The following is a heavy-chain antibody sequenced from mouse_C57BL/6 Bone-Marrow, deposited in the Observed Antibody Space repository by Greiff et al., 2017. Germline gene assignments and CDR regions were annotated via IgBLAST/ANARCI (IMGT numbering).Heavy chain of an antibody. CDR2: IDPSDSDP. CDR1: GYTFTSYW. D-gene: IGHD1-1*01. CDR3: ARGGVITRD. Sequence: QVQLQQPGAELVKPGASVKLSCKAFGYTFTSYWMTWVKQRPGQGLEWLGEIDPSDSDPNYNQKFKGKATLTVDTSSSTAYMQLSSRTSEDSAVYYCARGGVITRDRGQGTLVTVSA. J-gene: IGHJ3*01. V-gene: IGHV1-50*01.